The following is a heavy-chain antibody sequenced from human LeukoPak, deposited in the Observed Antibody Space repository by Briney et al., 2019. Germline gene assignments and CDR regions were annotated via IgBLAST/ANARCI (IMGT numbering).Heavy chain of an antibody. CDR2: ISYDGSNK. J-gene: IGHJ3*02. CDR3: ARDKGPGAWGVVTYRDAFDI. V-gene: IGHV3-30-3*01. D-gene: IGHD4-23*01. Sequence: GGSLRLSCAASGFTFSSYAMHWVRQAPGKGLEWVAVISYDGSNKYYADSVKGRFTISRDNSKNTLYLQMNSLRAEDTAVYYCARDKGPGAWGVVTYRDAFDIWGQGTMVTVSS. CDR1: GFTFSSYA.